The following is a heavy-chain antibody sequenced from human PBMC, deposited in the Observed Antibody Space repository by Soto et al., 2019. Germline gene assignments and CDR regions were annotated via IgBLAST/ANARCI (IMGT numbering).Heavy chain of an antibody. CDR1: GGTFSSYT. V-gene: IGHV1-69*08. J-gene: IGHJ4*02. Sequence: QVQLVQSGAEVKKPGSSVKVSCKPSGGTFSSYTISWVRQAPGQGLEWMGRIIPILGIANYAQKFQGRVTITADKSTSTAYMELSSLRSEDTAVYYCAREIMITFGGVIRYFDYWGQGTLVTVSS. CDR3: AREIMITFGGVIRYFDY. CDR2: IIPILGIA. D-gene: IGHD3-16*02.